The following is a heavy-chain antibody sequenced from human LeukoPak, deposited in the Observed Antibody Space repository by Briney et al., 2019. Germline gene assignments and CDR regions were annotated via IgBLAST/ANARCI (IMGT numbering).Heavy chain of an antibody. D-gene: IGHD2-15*01. J-gene: IGHJ4*02. V-gene: IGHV3-23*01. CDR3: AKCLEGGGSCFVVY. Sequence: PGGSLRLSCAASGFTFSSYAMSWVCQAPGKGLEWVSAISGSGGSTYYADSVKGRFTISRDNSKNTLYLQMNSLRAEDTAVYYRAKCLEGGGSCFVVYWGQGTLVTVSS. CDR2: ISGSGGST. CDR1: GFTFSSYA.